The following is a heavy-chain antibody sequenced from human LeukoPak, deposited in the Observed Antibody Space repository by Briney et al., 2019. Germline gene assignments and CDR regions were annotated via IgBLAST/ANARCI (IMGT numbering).Heavy chain of an antibody. CDR1: GFTFNRNA. J-gene: IGHJ4*02. Sequence: HPGGSLRLSCAASGFTFNRNAISWVRQAPGKGLEWVANMNRDGSEINYVDSVRGRFTISRDNAKNSLYLQMNSLRAEDTAVYFCARDLGFSTFDNWGQGTLVTVSS. D-gene: IGHD2/OR15-2a*01. CDR3: ARDLGFSTFDN. CDR2: MNRDGSEI. V-gene: IGHV3-7*01.